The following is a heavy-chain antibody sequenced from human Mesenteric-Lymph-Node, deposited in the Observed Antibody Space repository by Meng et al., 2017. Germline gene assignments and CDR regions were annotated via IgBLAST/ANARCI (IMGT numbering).Heavy chain of an antibody. CDR2: IIHGGSP. CDR3: ARRPTGIDY. CDR1: WGSSTGAY. D-gene: IGHD2-8*02. Sequence: GSGSWNPPGSLALHCAVHWGSSTGAYWNWIRQPPGKGLEWIGEIIHGGSPSYNPSLKGRVTISIDTSKNQLSLMLSSVTAADTAVYYCARRPTGIDYWGQGTLVTVSS. J-gene: IGHJ4*02. V-gene: IGHV4-34*12.